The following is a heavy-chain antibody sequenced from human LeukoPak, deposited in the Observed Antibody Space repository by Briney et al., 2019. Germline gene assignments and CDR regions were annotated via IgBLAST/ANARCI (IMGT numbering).Heavy chain of an antibody. D-gene: IGHD1-7*01. V-gene: IGHV4-34*01. CDR2: INHSGST. CDR3: ARSGTNWNYPH. Sequence: SETLSLTCAVYGGSFSGYYWSWIRQPPGKGLEWIGEINHSGSTNYDPSLKSRVTISVDTSKNQFSLKLSSVTAADTAVYYCARSGTNWNYPHWGQGTLVTVSS. CDR1: GGSFSGYY. J-gene: IGHJ4*02.